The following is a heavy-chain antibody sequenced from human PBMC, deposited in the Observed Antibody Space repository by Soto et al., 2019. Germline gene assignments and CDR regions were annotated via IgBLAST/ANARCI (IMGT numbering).Heavy chain of an antibody. J-gene: IGHJ6*02. CDR1: GYTFTGYY. V-gene: IGHV1-2*02. D-gene: IGHD3-22*01. Sequence: GASVKVSCKASGYTFTGYYMHWVRQAPGQGLEWMGWINPNSGGTNYAQKFQGRVTITADESTSTAYMELSSLRSEDTAVYYCASGDSSGYYSGYYYYYGMDVWGQGTTVTVSS. CDR3: ASGDSSGYYSGYYYYYGMDV. CDR2: INPNSGGT.